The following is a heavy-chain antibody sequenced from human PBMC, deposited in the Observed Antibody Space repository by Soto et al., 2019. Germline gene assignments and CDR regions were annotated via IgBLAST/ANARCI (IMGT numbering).Heavy chain of an antibody. CDR3: ASTSQHGDFDWLLYPDY. Sequence: QVQLVQSGAEVKKPGSSAKVSCKASGGTFSSYAISWVRQAPGQGLEWMGGIIPIFGTANYAQKFQGRVTITADKSTSTAYMELSSLRSEDTAVYYCASTSQHGDFDWLLYPDYWGQGTLVTVSS. CDR2: IIPIFGTA. D-gene: IGHD3-9*01. V-gene: IGHV1-69*06. J-gene: IGHJ4*02. CDR1: GGTFSSYA.